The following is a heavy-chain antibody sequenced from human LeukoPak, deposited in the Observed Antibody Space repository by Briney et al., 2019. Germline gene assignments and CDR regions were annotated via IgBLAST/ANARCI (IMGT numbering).Heavy chain of an antibody. J-gene: IGHJ6*02. Sequence: GRSLRLSCAASGFAFRSYAMNWVRQAPGKGLEWVAVTSSDGRNEYYADSVKGRFTISRDNSKNTLYLQMNSLRAEDTAVYYCAKDSRARQQLASYYYYYGMDVWGQGTTVTVSS. D-gene: IGHD6-13*01. CDR3: AKDSRARQQLASYYYYYGMDV. V-gene: IGHV3-30*04. CDR1: GFAFRSYA. CDR2: TSSDGRNE.